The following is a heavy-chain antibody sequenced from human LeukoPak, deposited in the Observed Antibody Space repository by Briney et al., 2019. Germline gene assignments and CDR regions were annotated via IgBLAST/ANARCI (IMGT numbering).Heavy chain of an antibody. CDR2: IYYSGSI. V-gene: IGHV4-59*01. CDR1: GGSISSYY. D-gene: IGHD3-10*01. CDR3: ARTTMVRGVIIRNWFDP. J-gene: IGHJ5*02. Sequence: SETLSLTCTVSGGSISSYYWSWIRQPPGKGLEWIGYIYYSGSINYNPSLKSRVTISVDTSKNQFSLKLSSVTAADTAVYYCARTTMVRGVIIRNWFDPWGQGTLVTVSS.